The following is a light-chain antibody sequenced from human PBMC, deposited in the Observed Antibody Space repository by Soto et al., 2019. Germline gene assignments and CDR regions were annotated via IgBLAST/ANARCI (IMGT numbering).Light chain of an antibody. Sequence: DIQMTQSPSSLSASVGDRVTITCRASQRISSYLNWYQQKPGKAPKLLIYAASSLQSGVPSRFSGSGSGTDFTLTISSLQPEDFATYYCQQYNSYSGTFGQGTKVDIK. CDR3: QQYNSYSGT. V-gene: IGKV1-39*01. CDR1: QRISSY. J-gene: IGKJ1*01. CDR2: AAS.